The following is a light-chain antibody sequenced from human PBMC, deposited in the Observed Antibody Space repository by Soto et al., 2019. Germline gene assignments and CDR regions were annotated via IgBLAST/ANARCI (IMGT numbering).Light chain of an antibody. J-gene: IGKJ1*01. CDR2: KAS. CDR1: QSISSW. Sequence: DIQMTQSPSSLTESVGLRVTITCWASQSISSWLAWYQQKPGKAPKLLIYKASSLESGVPSRFSGSGSGTEFTLTISSLQPDDFATYYCQQYNSYSRTFGQGTKVDIK. V-gene: IGKV1-5*03. CDR3: QQYNSYSRT.